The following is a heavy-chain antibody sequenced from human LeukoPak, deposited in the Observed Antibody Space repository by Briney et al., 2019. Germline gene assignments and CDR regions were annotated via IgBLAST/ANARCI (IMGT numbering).Heavy chain of an antibody. D-gene: IGHD1-1*01. J-gene: IGHJ4*02. CDR3: ATSPRGTGQR. CDR1: GFTFRNNW. Sequence: GGSLSLSCAASGFTFRNNWMHWVRQAPGAGLELVANIKQDGSEKYYVDSVKGRFTISRDNARNSLDLQMNSLSVEDSAAYYCATSPRGTGQRWGQGTLVTVSS. V-gene: IGHV3-7*01. CDR2: IKQDGSEK.